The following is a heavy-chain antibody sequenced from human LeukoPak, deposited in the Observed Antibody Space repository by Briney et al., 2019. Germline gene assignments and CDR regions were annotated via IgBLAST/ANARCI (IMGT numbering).Heavy chain of an antibody. V-gene: IGHV3-30-3*01. CDR2: ISYDGSNK. D-gene: IGHD6-13*01. J-gene: IGHJ4*02. CDR3: AREDSSSWVFDY. CDR1: GFTFSSYA. Sequence: GGSLRLSCAASGFTFSSYAMHWVRQAPGKGLEWVAVISYDGSNKYYADSVKGRFTISRDNSKNTLYLQMNSLRAEDTAVYYSAREDSSSWVFDYWGQGTLVTVSS.